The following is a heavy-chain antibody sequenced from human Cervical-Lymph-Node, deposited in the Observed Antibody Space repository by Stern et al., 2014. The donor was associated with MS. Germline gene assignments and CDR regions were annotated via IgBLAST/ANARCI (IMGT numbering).Heavy chain of an antibody. D-gene: IGHD3-16*01. V-gene: IGHV4-39*02. Sequence: VHLVESGPGVVKPSETLSLTCTVSGGSISSYNYYWSWIRQPPGKGLEWLGSIYYSGNPYFKPSLKSRVSMSIHTSKDPLSLKLRSVTAADTAVYYCAGDRGGYNYYYGMDVWGQGTTVTVSS. CDR1: GGSISSYNYY. CDR2: IYYSGNP. J-gene: IGHJ6*02. CDR3: AGDRGGYNYYYGMDV.